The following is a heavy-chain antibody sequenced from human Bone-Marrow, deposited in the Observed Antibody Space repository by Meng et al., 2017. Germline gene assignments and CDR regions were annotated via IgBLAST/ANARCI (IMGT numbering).Heavy chain of an antibody. J-gene: IGHJ2*01. D-gene: IGHD4-17*01. Sequence: QGQLQQWGAGLLKPSETLSLTCAVYGGSFSGYYWSWIRQPPGKGLEWIGEINHSGSTNYNPSLKSRVTISVDTSKNQFSLKLSSVTAADTAVYYCARGRVTTVTTPNWYFDLWGRGTLVTVSS. CDR1: GGSFSGYY. V-gene: IGHV4-34*01. CDR3: ARGRVTTVTTPNWYFDL. CDR2: INHSGST.